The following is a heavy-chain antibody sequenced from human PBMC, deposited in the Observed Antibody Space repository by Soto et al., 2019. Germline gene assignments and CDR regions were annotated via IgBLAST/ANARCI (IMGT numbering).Heavy chain of an antibody. D-gene: IGHD3-22*01. CDR1: GFTFDDYT. J-gene: IGHJ1*01. V-gene: IGHV3-49*03. Sequence: PGGSLRLSCTGSGFTFDDYTMAWFRQAPGKGLEWLGFIRSKAYGGTTEYAASVKGRFTLSRDDSKSTAFLQMSSLKIEDTAVYSCSRDFGIVVIITQNWGQGT. CDR3: SRDFGIVVIITQN. CDR2: IRSKAYGGTT.